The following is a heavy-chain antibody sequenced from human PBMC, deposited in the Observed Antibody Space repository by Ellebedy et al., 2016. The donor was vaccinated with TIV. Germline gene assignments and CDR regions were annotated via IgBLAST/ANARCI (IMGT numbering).Heavy chain of an antibody. J-gene: IGHJ4*02. V-gene: IGHV3-7*01. D-gene: IGHD5/OR15-5a*01. CDR1: GFTFSSYW. CDR3: ARNHEALTSVPGHY. CDR2: INRDGSEK. Sequence: GESLKISXAASGFTFSSYWMTWVRQTPGKGLEWVGNINRDGSEKYYVDSVRGRFTISRDNAKNLLYLQMNSLRAEDTAVYYCARNHEALTSVPGHYWGQGTLVTVSS.